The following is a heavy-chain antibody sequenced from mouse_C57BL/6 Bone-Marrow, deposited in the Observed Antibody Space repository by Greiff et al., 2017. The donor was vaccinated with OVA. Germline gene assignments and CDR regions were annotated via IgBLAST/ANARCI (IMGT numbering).Heavy chain of an antibody. J-gene: IGHJ2*01. CDR2: IDPSDSYT. V-gene: IGHV1-59*01. CDR1: GYTFTSYW. D-gene: IGHD3-1*01. Sequence: VQLQQPGAELVRPGTSVKLSCKASGYTFTSYWMHWVKQRPGQGLEWIGVIDPSDSYTNYNQKFKVKATLTVDTSSSPAYMQLSSLTSEGSAVYYCAGATDFDYWGQGTTLTVSS. CDR3: AGATDFDY.